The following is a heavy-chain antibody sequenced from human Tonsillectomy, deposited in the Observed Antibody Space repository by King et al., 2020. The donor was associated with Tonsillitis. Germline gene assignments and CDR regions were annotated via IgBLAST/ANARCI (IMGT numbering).Heavy chain of an antibody. CDR2: IYYSGST. CDR3: ARQGGSYQWDWVDP. J-gene: IGHJ5*02. D-gene: IGHD1-26*01. CDR1: GGSISGSSYY. Sequence: QLQLQESGPGLVKPSETLSLTCPVSGGSISGSSYYWGWIRQPPGKGLEWIGSIYYSGSTYYKPSLKRRVTISVDTSKNQFSLKLSSVTAADTAVYYCARQGGSYQWDWVDPWGQGTLVTVSS. V-gene: IGHV4-39*01.